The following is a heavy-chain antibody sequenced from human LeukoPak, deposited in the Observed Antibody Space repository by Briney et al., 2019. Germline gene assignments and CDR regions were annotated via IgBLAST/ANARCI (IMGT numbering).Heavy chain of an antibody. J-gene: IGHJ4*02. V-gene: IGHV3-48*04. Sequence: GGSLRLSCAASGFTFSSYSMNWVRQAPGKGLEWVSYISSSSSTIYYADSVKGRFTISRDNAKNSLYLQMNSLRAEDTAVYYCARVRGLYYDSSGSNFDYWGQGTLVTVSS. D-gene: IGHD3-22*01. CDR2: ISSSSSTI. CDR3: ARVRGLYYDSSGSNFDY. CDR1: GFTFSSYS.